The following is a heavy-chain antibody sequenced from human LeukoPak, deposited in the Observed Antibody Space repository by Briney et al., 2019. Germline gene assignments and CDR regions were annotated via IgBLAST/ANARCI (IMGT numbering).Heavy chain of an antibody. CDR2: INPNSGCT. D-gene: IGHD4-23*01. Sequence: GASVKVSCKASGYTFTGYYMHWVRQAPGRGLEWMGWINPNSGCTNYAKKFQGRVTITRDASISTAYMDLTRQKSDDTAVYYCARDYGGNSQRYFDLWGRGTLVTVSS. CDR1: GYTFTGYY. CDR3: ARDYGGNSQRYFDL. V-gene: IGHV1-2*02. J-gene: IGHJ2*01.